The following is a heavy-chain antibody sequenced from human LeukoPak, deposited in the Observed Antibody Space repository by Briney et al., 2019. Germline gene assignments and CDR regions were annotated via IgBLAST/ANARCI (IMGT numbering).Heavy chain of an antibody. CDR1: GFTFSSYW. J-gene: IGHJ4*02. V-gene: IGHV3-7*01. CDR2: IKLDGSEK. Sequence: GGSLRLSCAASGFTFSSYWMSWVRQAPGKGLEWVANIKLDGSEKYYVDSVKGRFTISRDNAKKSLYLQMNSLRDEDTAVYYCARDFFAFGGVIALLDYWDQGTLVTVSS. CDR3: ARDFFAFGGVIALLDY. D-gene: IGHD3-16*02.